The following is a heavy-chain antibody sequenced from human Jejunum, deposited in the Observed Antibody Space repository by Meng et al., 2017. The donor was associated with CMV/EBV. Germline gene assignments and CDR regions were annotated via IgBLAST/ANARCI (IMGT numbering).Heavy chain of an antibody. CDR1: VSSHSAT. CDR3: ARDRGSSWYFDY. J-gene: IGHJ4*02. V-gene: IGHV6-1*01. Sequence: VSSHSATWHWIRQSPSGGLEWLGRTYYRLRWYNDYALSVKSRISVNADASKNQFSLQLNSVSPEDTAVYYCARDRGSSWYFDYWGQGTLVTVSS. D-gene: IGHD2-2*01. CDR2: TYYRLRWYN.